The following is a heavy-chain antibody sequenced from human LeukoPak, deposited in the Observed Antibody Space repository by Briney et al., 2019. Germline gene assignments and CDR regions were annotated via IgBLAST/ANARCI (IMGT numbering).Heavy chain of an antibody. V-gene: IGHV3-21*06. CDR3: ARDPYSGSYGPYYYYYMDV. CDR1: GFTFSSYS. Sequence: GGSLRLSCAASGFTFSSYSMNWVRQAPGKGPEWVSSITSSSSYIYYADSVKGRFTISRDNAKNSLYLQMDSLRVEDTAVYYCARDPYSGSYGPYYYYYMDVWGKGTTVTISS. J-gene: IGHJ6*03. CDR2: ITSSSSYI. D-gene: IGHD1-26*01.